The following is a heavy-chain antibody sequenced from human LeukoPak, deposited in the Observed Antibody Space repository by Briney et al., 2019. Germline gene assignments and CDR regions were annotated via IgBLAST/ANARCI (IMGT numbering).Heavy chain of an antibody. V-gene: IGHV4-30-4*01. Sequence: SQTLSLTCTVSGGSLSSGDYYWSWLRQPPGKGLEWIGYIYYSGSTYYNPSLKSRVTISVDTSKNQFSLKLSSVTAADTAVYYCARSVKMELHYFDYWGQGTLVTVSS. CDR3: ARSVKMELHYFDY. D-gene: IGHD1-7*01. CDR2: IYYSGST. J-gene: IGHJ4*02. CDR1: GGSLSSGDYY.